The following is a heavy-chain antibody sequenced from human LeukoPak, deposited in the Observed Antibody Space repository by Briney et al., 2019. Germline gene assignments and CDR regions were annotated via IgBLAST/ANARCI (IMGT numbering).Heavy chain of an antibody. D-gene: IGHD3-22*01. Sequence: PGGSLRLSCAASGFTFSSYGMHWVRQAPGKGLEWVAVISYDGSNKYYADSVKGRFTISRDNSKNTLHLQVNSLGTEDTAAYYCAKGSYYDSSGSFYFDYWGQGTLVTVSS. V-gene: IGHV3-30*18. CDR3: AKGSYYDSSGSFYFDY. CDR2: ISYDGSNK. J-gene: IGHJ4*02. CDR1: GFTFSSYG.